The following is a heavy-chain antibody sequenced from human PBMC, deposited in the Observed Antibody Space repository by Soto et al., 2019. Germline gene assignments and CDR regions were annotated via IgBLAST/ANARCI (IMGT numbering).Heavy chain of an antibody. Sequence: ASVKVSFKSSGYTFTSYRISWVRQAPGQGLEWMGWISAYNGNTNYAQKLQGRVTMTTDKSKSTAYMEMRSLRSDDTAVYYCARNGGAAADLLTGMDVWGQGTTVTVSS. CDR3: ARNGGAAADLLTGMDV. V-gene: IGHV1-18*04. J-gene: IGHJ6*02. CDR1: GYTFTSYR. D-gene: IGHD6-13*01. CDR2: ISAYNGNT.